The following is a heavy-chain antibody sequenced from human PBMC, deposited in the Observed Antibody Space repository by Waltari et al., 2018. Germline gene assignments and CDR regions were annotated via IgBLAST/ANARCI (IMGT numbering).Heavy chain of an antibody. D-gene: IGHD6-13*01. CDR2: ISSDSSYV. CDR1: STYS. Sequence: STYSMNWVRQAPGKGLEWVSSISSDSSYVYYADSVRGRFTISRDNTKKSLHLQMNSLRAEDTAVYYCARDSSPGGSSADFWGQGALVSVSS. J-gene: IGHJ4*02. V-gene: IGHV3-21*01. CDR3: ARDSSPGGSSADF.